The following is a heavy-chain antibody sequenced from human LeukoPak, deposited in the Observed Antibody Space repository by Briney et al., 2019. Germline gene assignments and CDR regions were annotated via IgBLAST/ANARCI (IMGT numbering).Heavy chain of an antibody. CDR2: IYYSGST. CDR1: GGSISSYY. CDR3: ARDLTPGDV. Sequence: SETLSLTCTVSGGSISSYYWSWIRQPPGTGLEWIGYIYYSGSTDYNPSLKSRVTISVDTSKNQFSLKLSSVTAADTAVYYCARDLTPGDVWGQGTTVTVSS. V-gene: IGHV4-59*01. J-gene: IGHJ6*02.